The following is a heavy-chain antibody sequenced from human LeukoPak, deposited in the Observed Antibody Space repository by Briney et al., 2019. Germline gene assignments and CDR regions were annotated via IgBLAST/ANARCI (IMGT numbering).Heavy chain of an antibody. J-gene: IGHJ1*01. D-gene: IGHD2-21*02. CDR2: ISYDGSNK. V-gene: IGHV3-30*18. CDR3: AKADCGGDCYPGYFQH. Sequence: GRSLRLSCAASGFTFSSYGTHWVRQAPGKGLEWVAVISYDGSNKYYADSVKGRFTISRDNSKNTLYLQMNSLRAEDTAVYYCAKADCGGDCYPGYFQHWGQGTLATVSS. CDR1: GFTFSSYG.